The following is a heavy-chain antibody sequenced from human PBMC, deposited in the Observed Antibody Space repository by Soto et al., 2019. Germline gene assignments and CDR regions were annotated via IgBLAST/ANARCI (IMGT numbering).Heavy chain of an antibody. CDR1: GFTFSSYA. J-gene: IGHJ4*02. CDR2: ISYDGSNK. CDR3: ARDPLHYYDSSGYYI. Sequence: HPGGSLRLSCAASGFTFSSYAMHWVRQAPGKGLEWVAVISYDGSNKYYADSVKGRFTISRDNSKNTLYLQMNSLRAEDTAVYYCARDPLHYYDSSGYYIWGQGTLVTVSS. D-gene: IGHD3-22*01. V-gene: IGHV3-30-3*01.